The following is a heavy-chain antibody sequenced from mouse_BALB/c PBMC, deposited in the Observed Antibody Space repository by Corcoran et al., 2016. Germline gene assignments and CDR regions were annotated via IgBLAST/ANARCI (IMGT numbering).Heavy chain of an antibody. Sequence: DVQLQESGPGLVKPSQSLSLTCSVTGYSITSGYYWNWIRQFPGNKLEWMGYISYDGSNNYNPSLKNRISITRDTSKNQFFLKLNSVTTEDTATYYCAREGTTATYYFDYWGQGTTLTVSS. J-gene: IGHJ2*01. CDR1: GYSITSGYY. D-gene: IGHD1-2*01. CDR2: ISYDGSN. V-gene: IGHV3-6*02. CDR3: AREGTTATYYFDY.